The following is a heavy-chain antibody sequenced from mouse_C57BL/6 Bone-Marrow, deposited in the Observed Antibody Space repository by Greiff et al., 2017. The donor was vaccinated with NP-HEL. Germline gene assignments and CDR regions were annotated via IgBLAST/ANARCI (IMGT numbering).Heavy chain of an antibody. D-gene: IGHD1-1*01. CDR2: ISDGGSYT. CDR1: GFTFSSSA. V-gene: IGHV5-4*01. J-gene: IGHJ2*01. Sequence: EVMLVESGGGLVKPGGSLKLSCAASGFTFSSSAMSWVRQTPEKRLEWVATISDGGSYTYYPDNVKGRFTISRDHAKNNLYLQMSHLKSEDTAMYYCARDGGYYGSSLDYWGQGTTLTVSS. CDR3: ARDGGYYGSSLDY.